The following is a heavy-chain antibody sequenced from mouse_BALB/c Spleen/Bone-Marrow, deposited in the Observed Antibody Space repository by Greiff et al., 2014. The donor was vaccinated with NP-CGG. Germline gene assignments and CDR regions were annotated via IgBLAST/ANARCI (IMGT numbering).Heavy chain of an antibody. CDR3: ARYYYGSSYFDY. D-gene: IGHD1-1*01. CDR2: IDPANGNT. V-gene: IGHV14-3*02. J-gene: IGHJ2*01. Sequence: EVQLVESGAELVKPGASVKLSCTASGFNIKDTYMHWVKQRPEQGLEWIGRIDPANGNTKYDPKFQGKATITADTSSNTAYLQLSSLTSEDTAVYYCARYYYGSSYFDYWGQGTTLTVSP. CDR1: GFNIKDTY.